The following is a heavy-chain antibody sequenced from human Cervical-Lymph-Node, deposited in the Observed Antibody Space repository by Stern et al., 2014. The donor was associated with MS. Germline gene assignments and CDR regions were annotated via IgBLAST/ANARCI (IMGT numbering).Heavy chain of an antibody. Sequence: QMQLVQSGAEVKKPGASVNVSCKASGYTFSDYYIHWVRQAPGQGLEWMGWITPNSGGTNYAQKFQGRVAMTRDTSISTAYMELSSLRSDDAAVYYCARKHNWNFYYYYGMDVWGQGTTVTVSS. V-gene: IGHV1-2*02. D-gene: IGHD1-7*01. CDR2: ITPNSGGT. CDR1: GYTFSDYY. CDR3: ARKHNWNFYYYYGMDV. J-gene: IGHJ6*02.